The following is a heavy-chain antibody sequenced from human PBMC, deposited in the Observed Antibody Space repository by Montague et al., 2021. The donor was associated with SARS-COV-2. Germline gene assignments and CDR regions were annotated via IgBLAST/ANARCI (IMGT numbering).Heavy chain of an antibody. CDR1: GFTLSSYG. CDR3: VGGGCYLIDS. Sequence: SLRLSCAASGFTLSSYGMNWVRQAPGKGLEWVSIIKQDGGERYYADSVKGRFDISRDNSKNSLSLQMNNLRAEDTAVYYCVGGGCYLIDSWGRGTLVTVSS. CDR2: IKQDGGER. D-gene: IGHD3-10*01. J-gene: IGHJ4*02. V-gene: IGHV3-7*04.